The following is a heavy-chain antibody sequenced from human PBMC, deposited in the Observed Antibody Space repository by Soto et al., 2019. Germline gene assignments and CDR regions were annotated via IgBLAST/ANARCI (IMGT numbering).Heavy chain of an antibody. D-gene: IGHD3-16*02. CDR1: GFTFSTYA. V-gene: IGHV3-23*04. J-gene: IGHJ6*02. CDR2: ISGSEGST. Sequence: VQVVESGGGVVQPGRSLRLSCAASGFTFSTYAMHWVRQAPGKGLEWVAVISGSEGSTYYADSVKGRFIISRDNSKNTLYLQMKSLRAEDTAVYYCAKDLPYDYVWGSYRPIFYYYGMDVWGQGTTVTVSS. CDR3: AKDLPYDYVWGSYRPIFYYYGMDV.